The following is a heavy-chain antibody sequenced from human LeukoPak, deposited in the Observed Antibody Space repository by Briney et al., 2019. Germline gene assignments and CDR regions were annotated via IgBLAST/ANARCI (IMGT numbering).Heavy chain of an antibody. CDR1: GFSLSTSGVG. V-gene: IGHV2-5*02. D-gene: IGHD3-22*01. CDR2: IYWDDDK. CDR3: AHREGHYYDSSGYSGFWFDP. J-gene: IGHJ5*02. Sequence: SGPTLVNPTQTLTLTCTFSGFSLSTSGVGVGWIRQPPGKALEWLALIYWDDDKRYSPSLKSRLTITKDTSKNQVVLTMTNMDPVDTATYYCAHREGHYYDSSGYSGFWFDPWGQGTLVTVSS.